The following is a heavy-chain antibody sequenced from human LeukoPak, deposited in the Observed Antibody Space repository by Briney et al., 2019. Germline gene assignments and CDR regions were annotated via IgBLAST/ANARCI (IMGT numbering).Heavy chain of an antibody. Sequence: SETLSLTCTVSGGSISSYYWSWIRQPPGKGLEWIGEINHSGSTNYHPSLKSRVTISVDTSKNQFSLKLSSVTAADTAVYYCASRLAAAPRGAFDIWGQGTMVTVSS. V-gene: IGHV4-34*01. CDR2: INHSGST. D-gene: IGHD6-13*01. CDR1: GGSISSYY. J-gene: IGHJ3*02. CDR3: ASRLAAAPRGAFDI.